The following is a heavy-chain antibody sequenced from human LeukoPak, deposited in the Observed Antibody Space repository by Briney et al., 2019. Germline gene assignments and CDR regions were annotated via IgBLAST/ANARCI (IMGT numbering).Heavy chain of an antibody. J-gene: IGHJ4*02. CDR1: GFTFSNYA. D-gene: IGHD2-21*02. Sequence: PGGSLRLSCAASGFTFSNYAMSWVRQAPGKGLEWVSALSGSGDNTYYADSVKGRFTISRDNSKNTLYLQVNSLRAEDTAVYYCVKEPAYCGGDCFFWGQGTLVTVSS. CDR3: VKEPAYCGGDCFF. V-gene: IGHV3-23*01. CDR2: LSGSGDNT.